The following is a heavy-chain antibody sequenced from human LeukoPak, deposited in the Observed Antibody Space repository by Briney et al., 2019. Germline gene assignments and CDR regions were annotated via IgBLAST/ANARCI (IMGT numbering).Heavy chain of an antibody. CDR1: GFTFSRYA. CDR3: VKDSSSGSYFDY. D-gene: IGHD3-10*01. Sequence: PGGSLRLSCSASGFTFSRYAMHWVRQAPGKGLEYVSAISSNGGSTYYADSVKGRFTISRDNSRNTPHLQTSSLRVEDTAVYYCVKDSSSGSYFDYWGQGTLVTVSS. CDR2: ISSNGGST. J-gene: IGHJ4*02. V-gene: IGHV3-64D*06.